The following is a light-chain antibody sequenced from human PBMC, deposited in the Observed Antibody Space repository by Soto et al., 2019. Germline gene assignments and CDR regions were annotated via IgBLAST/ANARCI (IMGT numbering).Light chain of an antibody. V-gene: IGLV2-11*01. CDR2: DVS. Sequence: SWYQQHPGKAPKLMIYDVSKRPSGVPDRFSGSRSGNTASLTISGLQAEDEADYYCCSYAGSYTFDVVFGGGTQLTVL. CDR3: CSYAGSYTFDVV. J-gene: IGLJ2*01.